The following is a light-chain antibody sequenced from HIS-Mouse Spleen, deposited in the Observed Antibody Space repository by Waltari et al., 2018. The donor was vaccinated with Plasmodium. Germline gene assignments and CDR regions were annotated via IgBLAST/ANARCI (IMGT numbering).Light chain of an antibody. CDR1: QSISSY. J-gene: IGKJ1*01. Sequence: DIQMTQSLSSLSASVGDRVTITCRASQSISSYLNWYQQKPGKAPKHLIYAASSLQSGVPSRFSGSGSGTDFTLSISSLQPEDFATYYCQQSYSTWTFGQGTKVEIK. CDR2: AAS. V-gene: IGKV1-39*01. CDR3: QQSYSTWT.